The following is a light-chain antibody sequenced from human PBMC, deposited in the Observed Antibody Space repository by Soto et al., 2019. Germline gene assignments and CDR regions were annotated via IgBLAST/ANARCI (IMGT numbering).Light chain of an antibody. V-gene: IGKV3-20*01. CDR1: QTVNNNY. CDR3: QQYSDLPMT. Sequence: PGDRAILSCRASQTVNNNYLDWCQQKPGQAPRLLIYGASRRATGIPDRFSGIASGTDFTLTISRLETEDFAVYFCQQYSDLPMTFGQGTRLEIK. CDR2: GAS. J-gene: IGKJ5*01.